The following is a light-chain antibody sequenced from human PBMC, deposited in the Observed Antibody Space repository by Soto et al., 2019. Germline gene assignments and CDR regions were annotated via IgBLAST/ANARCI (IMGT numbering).Light chain of an antibody. CDR1: SSNIGSNY. CDR3: ATWDDSLSGQV. J-gene: IGLJ1*01. CDR2: RSD. V-gene: IGLV1-47*01. Sequence: QLVLTQPPSASGTPGQRVTISCSGSSSNIGSNYVYWYQQFPATAPTLLIYRSDQRPSGVPDRFSGSKSGTSASLAISGLRSEDEADYYCATWDDSLSGQVFGTGTKVTVL.